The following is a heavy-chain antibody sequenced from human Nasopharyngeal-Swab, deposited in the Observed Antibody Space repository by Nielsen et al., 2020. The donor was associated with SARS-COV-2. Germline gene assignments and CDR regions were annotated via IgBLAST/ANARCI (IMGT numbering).Heavy chain of an antibody. CDR2: ISSSSSTI. Sequence: GESLKISCAASGFTFSSYSMNWVRQAPGKGLEWVSYISSSSSTIYYADSVKGRFTISRDNAKNSLYLQMNSLRAEDTAVYYCAREYKYSGYVNIERGYYYYGMDVWGQGTTVTVSS. CDR3: AREYKYSGYVNIERGYYYYGMDV. D-gene: IGHD5-12*01. J-gene: IGHJ6*02. V-gene: IGHV3-48*01. CDR1: GFTFSSYS.